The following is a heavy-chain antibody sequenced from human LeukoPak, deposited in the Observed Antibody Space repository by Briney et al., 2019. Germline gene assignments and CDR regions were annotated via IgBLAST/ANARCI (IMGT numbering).Heavy chain of an antibody. CDR2: ISWNSGTI. Sequence: GGSLRLSCAASGFSFSTYAMSWVRQAPGKGLEWVSGISWNSGTIDYADSVRGRFTISRDNAKNSLYLQMDSLRVEDTAFYYCAKDNRRHYTSGPNPDSLHWGQGALVTVSS. J-gene: IGHJ4*02. CDR1: GFSFSTYA. V-gene: IGHV3-9*01. D-gene: IGHD6-19*01. CDR3: AKDNRRHYTSGPNPDSLH.